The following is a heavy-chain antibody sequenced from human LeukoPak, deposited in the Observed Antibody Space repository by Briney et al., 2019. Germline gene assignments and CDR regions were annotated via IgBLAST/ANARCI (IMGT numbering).Heavy chain of an antibody. V-gene: IGHV4-59*01. D-gene: IGHD4-11*01. Sequence: ETLSLTCTVSGGSITSYYWSWIRQPPGKGLEWIGYIYNSGSTNYNPSLKSRVTISVDTSKNQFSLKLSSVTAADTAVYYCAGLYSSSLGRVFDYWGQGTLVTVSS. CDR3: AGLYSSSLGRVFDY. CDR2: IYNSGST. CDR1: GGSITSYY. J-gene: IGHJ4*02.